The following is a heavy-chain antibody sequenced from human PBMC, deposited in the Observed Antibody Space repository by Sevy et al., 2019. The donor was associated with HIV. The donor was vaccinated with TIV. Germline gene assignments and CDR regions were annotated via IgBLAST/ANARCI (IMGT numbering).Heavy chain of an antibody. CDR3: AKGDLIQLWFST. V-gene: IGHV3-23*01. CDR1: GFTFSSYA. Sequence: GGSLRLSCAASGFTFSSYAMSWVRQAPGKGLEWVSAISGSAGSTYYADSVKGRFTISRDNSKNTLYLQMNSLRAEDTAVYYCAKGDLIQLWFSTWGQGTLVTVSS. J-gene: IGHJ5*02. D-gene: IGHD5-18*01. CDR2: ISGSAGST.